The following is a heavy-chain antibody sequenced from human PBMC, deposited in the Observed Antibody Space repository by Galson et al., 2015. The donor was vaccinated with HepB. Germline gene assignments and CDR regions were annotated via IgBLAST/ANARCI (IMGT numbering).Heavy chain of an antibody. CDR3: ASGGVVVVAATVY. V-gene: IGHV3-11*06. D-gene: IGHD2-15*01. J-gene: IGHJ4*02. Sequence: SLRLSCAASGFTFSDYYMSWIRQAPGKGLEWVSYISSSSSYTNYADSVKGRFTISRDNAKNSLYLQMNSLRAEDTAVYYCASGGVVVVAATVYWGQGTLVTVSS. CDR2: ISSSSSYT. CDR1: GFTFSDYY.